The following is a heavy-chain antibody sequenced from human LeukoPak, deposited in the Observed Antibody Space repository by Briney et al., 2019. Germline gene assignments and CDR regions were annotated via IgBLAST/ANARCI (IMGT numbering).Heavy chain of an antibody. D-gene: IGHD7-27*01. V-gene: IGHV4-61*02. J-gene: IGHJ4*02. CDR2: ITASGNT. CDR1: GTSISSDNNY. CDR3: AGWDPDWGSSDS. Sequence: PSETLSLTCTVSGTSISSDNNYWSWIRQPAGKGLEWIGRITASGNTIYNPSLKSRLTISVDASKNQFSLRVTSLTAADTAIYFCAGWDPDWGSSDSWVQGTLVTVSS.